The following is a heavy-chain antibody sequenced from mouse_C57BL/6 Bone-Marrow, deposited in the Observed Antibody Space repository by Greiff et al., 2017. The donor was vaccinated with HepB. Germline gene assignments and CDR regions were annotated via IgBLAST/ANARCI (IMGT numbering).Heavy chain of an antibody. CDR1: GFTFSSYT. CDR3: ARHSSLYAMDY. Sequence: EVQLVESGGGLVKPGGSLKLSCAASGFTFSSYTMSWVRQTPEKRLEWVATISGGGGNTYYPDSVKGRFTISRDNAKNTLYLQMSSLRSEDTALYYCARHSSLYAMDYWGQGTSVTVSS. J-gene: IGHJ4*01. V-gene: IGHV5-9*01. CDR2: ISGGGGNT. D-gene: IGHD1-1*01.